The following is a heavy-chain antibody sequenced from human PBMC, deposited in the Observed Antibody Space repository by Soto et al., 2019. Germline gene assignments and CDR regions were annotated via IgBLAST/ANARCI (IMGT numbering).Heavy chain of an antibody. CDR1: GGSITGYY. CDR2: IHYSGST. J-gene: IGHJ5*02. Sequence: ASETLCLTCTVSGGSITGYYWSWIRQPPGKGPEWIGNIHYSGSTNYNPSLKSRVTISVDTSKNQFSLRLSSVTAAETAVYYCARHSYYSNPLRFDPWGQGTLVIVSS. CDR3: ARHSYYSNPLRFDP. D-gene: IGHD4-4*01. V-gene: IGHV4-59*08.